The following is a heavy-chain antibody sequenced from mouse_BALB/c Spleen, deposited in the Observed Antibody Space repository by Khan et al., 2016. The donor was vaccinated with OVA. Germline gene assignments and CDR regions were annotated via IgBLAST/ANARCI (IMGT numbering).Heavy chain of an antibody. CDR2: VSSGGSFT. CDR1: GFTFNNYA. CDR3: ARQGGIYDGPFDY. V-gene: IGHV5-9-3*01. J-gene: IGHJ2*01. Sequence: EVELVESGGDLVKPGGSLKLSCAASGFTFNNYAMSWVRQTPEKRLEWVATVSSGGSFTYYPDSVKGRFPISRDNANNTLYLQMSSLRAEDTAMYYCARQGGIYDGPFDYWGQGTTLTVSS. D-gene: IGHD2-3*01.